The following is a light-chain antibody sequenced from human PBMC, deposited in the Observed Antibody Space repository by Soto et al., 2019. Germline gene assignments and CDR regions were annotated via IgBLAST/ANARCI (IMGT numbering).Light chain of an antibody. CDR2: DVS. Sequence: QSVLTQPXSVCGSPGQSITISCTGTISDVGGYNFVSWYQQYPGKAPKLMICDVSNRPSGVSNRFSGSKSGDTASLTISGLQAEDEADYYCSSFTGSNYVFGTGTKVTVL. J-gene: IGLJ1*01. CDR3: SSFTGSNYV. V-gene: IGLV2-14*03. CDR1: ISDVGGYNF.